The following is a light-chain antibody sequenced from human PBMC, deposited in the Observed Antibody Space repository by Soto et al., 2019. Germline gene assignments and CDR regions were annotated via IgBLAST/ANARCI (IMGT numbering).Light chain of an antibody. J-gene: IGKJ5*01. CDR2: GAS. CDR3: QHYGRSPIT. V-gene: IGKV3-20*01. Sequence: IVLKQSPGTLSLYPGERATLSCRASQSVNSRLAWYQHKPGQAPRLLISGASSRATGIPDRFSGSGSATDFTLTISRLEPEDFALYYCQHYGRSPITFGQGTRLEIK. CDR1: QSVNSR.